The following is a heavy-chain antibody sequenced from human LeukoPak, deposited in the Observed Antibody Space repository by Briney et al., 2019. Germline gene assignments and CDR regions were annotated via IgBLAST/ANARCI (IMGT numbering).Heavy chain of an antibody. CDR1: GYTFTGYY. D-gene: IGHD6-19*01. Sequence: ASAKVSCKASGYTFTGYYMHWVRQAPGQGLEWMGWINPNSGGTNYAQKFQGRVTMTRDTSISTAYMELSRLRSDDTAVYYCARDRDIAVAGVAFDIWGQGTMVTVSS. CDR2: INPNSGGT. V-gene: IGHV1-2*02. CDR3: ARDRDIAVAGVAFDI. J-gene: IGHJ3*02.